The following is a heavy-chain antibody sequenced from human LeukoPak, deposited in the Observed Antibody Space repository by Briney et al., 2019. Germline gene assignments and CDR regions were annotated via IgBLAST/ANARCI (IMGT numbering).Heavy chain of an antibody. J-gene: IGHJ2*01. CDR2: IIPIFGTA. V-gene: IGHV1-69*01. Sequence: SSVKLSCKASGGTFSSYAISWVRQAPGQGLEWMGGIIPIFGTANYAEKFQGRVTITADESTSQAYLELSSLKSEDTAVYYCARVPLEYSYGYPLGPDWYFDLWGRGTLVTVSS. CDR3: ARVPLEYSYGYPLGPDWYFDL. CDR1: GGTFSSYA. D-gene: IGHD5-18*01.